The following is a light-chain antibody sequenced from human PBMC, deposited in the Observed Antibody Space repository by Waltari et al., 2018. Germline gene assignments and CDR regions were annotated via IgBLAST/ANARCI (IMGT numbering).Light chain of an antibody. V-gene: IGKV3-15*01. J-gene: IGKJ1*01. CDR1: QNLSSI. Sequence: EVVLTQSPATLAVSPGERATLSCRASQNLSSILAWYQQNPGQAPSLLIYGASTRATGIPARFSGSGSGTEFTLTISSLQSEDFAVYYCQHYNNWPPWTFGQGTKVEIK. CDR2: GAS. CDR3: QHYNNWPPWT.